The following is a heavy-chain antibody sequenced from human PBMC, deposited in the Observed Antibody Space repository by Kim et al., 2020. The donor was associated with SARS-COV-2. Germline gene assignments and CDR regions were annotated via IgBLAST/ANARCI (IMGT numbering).Heavy chain of an antibody. V-gene: IGHV3-13*01. CDR3: ARSMGSYYSAAYGMDV. CDR2: IGTAGDT. Sequence: GGSLRLSCAASGFTFSSYDMHWVRQATGKGLEWVSAIGTAGDTYYPGSVKGRFTISRENAKNSLYLQMNSLRAGDTAVYYCARSMGSYYSAAYGMDVWGQGTTVTVSS. D-gene: IGHD1-26*01. CDR1: GFTFSSYD. J-gene: IGHJ6*02.